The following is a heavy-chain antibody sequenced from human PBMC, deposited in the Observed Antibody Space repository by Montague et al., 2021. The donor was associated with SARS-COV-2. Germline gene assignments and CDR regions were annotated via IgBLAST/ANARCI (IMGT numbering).Heavy chain of an antibody. CDR2: IYYSGST. D-gene: IGHD3-10*01. CDR1: GGSISSSSYY. Sequence: SETLSLTCTVSGGSISSSSYYWGWIRQPPGKGLEWIGSIYYSGSTYYNPSLKSRVTISVDTSKNQFSLKLSSVTAADTGVYYCARAPFIMIRGVLSGINHYSYYYMDVWDTGTTVTVSS. CDR3: ARAPFIMIRGVLSGINHYSYYYMDV. J-gene: IGHJ6*03. V-gene: IGHV4-39*01.